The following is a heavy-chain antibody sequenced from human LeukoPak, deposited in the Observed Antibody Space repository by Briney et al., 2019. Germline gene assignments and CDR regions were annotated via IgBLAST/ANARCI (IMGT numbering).Heavy chain of an antibody. CDR3: ARRVRYGSSWDFDY. CDR2: IYPGDSDT. Sequence: GESLKVSCKGSGYSFTNYWIGWVRQMPGKGLEWMGIIYPGDSDTRYSPSFQGQVTISADKSISTAYLQWSSLQASDTAMYYCARRVRYGSSWDFDYWGQGTLVTVSS. V-gene: IGHV5-51*01. J-gene: IGHJ4*02. D-gene: IGHD6-13*01. CDR1: GYSFTNYW.